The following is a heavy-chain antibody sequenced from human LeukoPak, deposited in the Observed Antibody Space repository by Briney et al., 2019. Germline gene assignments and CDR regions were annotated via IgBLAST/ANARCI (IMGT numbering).Heavy chain of an antibody. CDR3: ARSHRTSPEFDY. CDR1: GGSISSNDYH. J-gene: IGHJ4*02. V-gene: IGHV4-39*01. CDR2: IHYSGNT. Sequence: SETLSLTCTVSGGSISSNDYHWGLVRQPPGKGLEWIGSIHYSGNTYYSPSFRSRLTMSIDTSKNQFSLKMNSVTAADTAVYYCARSHRTSPEFDYWGQGTLVTVSS.